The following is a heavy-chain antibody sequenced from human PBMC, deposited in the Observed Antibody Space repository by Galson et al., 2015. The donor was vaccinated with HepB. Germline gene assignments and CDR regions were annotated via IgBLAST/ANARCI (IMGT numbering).Heavy chain of an antibody. Sequence: SVKVSCKASGYTFTSYGISWVRQAPGQGLEWMGWISAYNGNTNYAQKLQGRVTMTTDTSTSTAYMELRSLRSDDTAVYYCARDLSYSNYTADWFDPWGQGTLVTVSS. D-gene: IGHD4-11*01. V-gene: IGHV1-18*01. CDR3: ARDLSYSNYTADWFDP. CDR2: ISAYNGNT. CDR1: GYTFTSYG. J-gene: IGHJ5*02.